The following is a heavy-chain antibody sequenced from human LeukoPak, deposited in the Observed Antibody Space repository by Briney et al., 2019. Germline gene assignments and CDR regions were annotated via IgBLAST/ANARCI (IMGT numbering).Heavy chain of an antibody. CDR1: GGSISSSSYY. J-gene: IGHJ4*02. CDR2: IYYSGST. CDR3: ARAEQQQPLFDY. Sequence: KPSETRSLTCTVSGGSISSSSYYSGWIRQPPGKGLEWIGSIYYSGSTYYNPSLKSRVTISVDTSKNQFSLKLSSVTAADTAVYYCARAEQQQPLFDYWGQGTLVTVSS. D-gene: IGHD6-13*01. V-gene: IGHV4-39*01.